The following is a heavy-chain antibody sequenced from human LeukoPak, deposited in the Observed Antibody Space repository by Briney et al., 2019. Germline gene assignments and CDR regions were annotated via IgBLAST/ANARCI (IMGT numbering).Heavy chain of an antibody. J-gene: IGHJ6*03. CDR2: IYTSGST. CDR1: GGSINSYY. V-gene: IGHV4-4*09. D-gene: IGHD4-17*01. Sequence: SETLSLTCTVSGGSINSYYWSWIRQPRGKGLEWIGYIYTSGSTNYNPSLKSRVTISVDTSKNQFSLKLSSVTAADTAVYYCARVRYYYYMDVWGKGTTVTVSS. CDR3: ARVRYYYYMDV.